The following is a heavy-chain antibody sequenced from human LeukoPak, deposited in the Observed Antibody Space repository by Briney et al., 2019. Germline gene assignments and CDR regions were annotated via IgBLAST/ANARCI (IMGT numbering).Heavy chain of an antibody. V-gene: IGHV3-48*01. CDR2: ISRSSSTI. D-gene: IGHD6-6*01. CDR3: AKKYSSLSSYFDY. J-gene: IGHJ4*02. Sequence: GGSLRLSCAASGFTFSSYSMNWVRQAPGKGLEWVSYISRSSSTIYYADSVKGRFTISRDNAKNSLYLQMNSLRAEDTAVYYCAKKYSSLSSYFDYWGQGTLVTVSS. CDR1: GFTFSSYS.